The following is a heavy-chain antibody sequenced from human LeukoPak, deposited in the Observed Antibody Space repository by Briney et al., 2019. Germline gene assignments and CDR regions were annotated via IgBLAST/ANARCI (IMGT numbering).Heavy chain of an antibody. J-gene: IGHJ4*02. Sequence: GGSLRLSCAASGFTFSTYSMHWVRQAPGKGLEWVSFISTSYSTIYADSVKGRFTISRDNAKNPVYLQMNSLRAEDTAVYYCARSHYYLDSWGQGTLVTVSS. V-gene: IGHV3-48*01. CDR3: ARSHYYLDS. CDR1: GFTFSTYS. CDR2: ISTSYSTI.